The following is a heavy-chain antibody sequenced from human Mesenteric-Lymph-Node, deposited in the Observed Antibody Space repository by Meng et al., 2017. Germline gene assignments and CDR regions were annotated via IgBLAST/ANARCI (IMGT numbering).Heavy chain of an antibody. CDR2: ISAYNGNT. D-gene: IGHD3-22*01. CDR3: AGSGVVVVITDDAFDI. V-gene: IGHV1-18*01. J-gene: IGHJ3*02. CDR1: GYTFTSYG. Sequence: ASVKVSCKASGYTFTSYGISWVRQAPGQGLEWMGWISAYNGNTNYAQKLQGRVTMTTDTSTSTAYMELSRLRSDDTAVYYCAGSGVVVVITDDAFDIWGQGTMVTVSS.